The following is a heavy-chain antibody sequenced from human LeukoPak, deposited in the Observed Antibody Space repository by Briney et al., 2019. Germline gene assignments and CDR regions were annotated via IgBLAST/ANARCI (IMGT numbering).Heavy chain of an antibody. CDR3: ARGGDYGDYGRYSY. V-gene: IGHV1-69*05. D-gene: IGHD4-17*01. CDR2: IIPIFGTA. J-gene: IGHJ4*02. CDR1: GGTFSSYA. Sequence: GASVKVSCKASGGTFSSYAISWVRQAPGQGLEWMGGIIPIFGTANYAQKFQGRVTITTDESTSTAYMELSSLRSEDTAVYYCARGGDYGDYGRYSYWGQGTLVTVSS.